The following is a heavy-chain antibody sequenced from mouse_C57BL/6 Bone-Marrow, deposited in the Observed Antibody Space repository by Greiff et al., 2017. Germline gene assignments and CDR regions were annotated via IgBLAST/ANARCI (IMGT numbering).Heavy chain of an antibody. D-gene: IGHD2-3*01. V-gene: IGHV1-7*01. CDR3: ARILDGCFAY. Sequence: QVQLQQSGAELAKPGASVKLSCKASGYTFTSYWMHWVKQRPGQGLEWIGYINPSSGYTKYNQKFKDKATLTAAKSSSTAYMQLSSLTYEDSAVYYCARILDGCFAYWGQGTLVTVSA. CDR1: GYTFTSYW. CDR2: INPSSGYT. J-gene: IGHJ3*01.